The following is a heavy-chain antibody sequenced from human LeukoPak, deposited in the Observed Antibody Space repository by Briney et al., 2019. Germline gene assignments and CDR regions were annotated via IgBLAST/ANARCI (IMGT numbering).Heavy chain of an antibody. CDR2: IKPSGGDT. CDR3: ARDWSESGIAVADYFDY. V-gene: IGHV1-46*01. J-gene: IGHJ4*02. Sequence: ASVKVSCKASGYVFTSFYMHWVRQAPGQGLEWMGLIKPSGGDTSFAQKFQARVTLTRDTSTSTVYMELSSLTSEDTAVYYCARDWSESGIAVADYFDYWGRGTLVTVSS. CDR1: GYVFTSFY. D-gene: IGHD6-19*01.